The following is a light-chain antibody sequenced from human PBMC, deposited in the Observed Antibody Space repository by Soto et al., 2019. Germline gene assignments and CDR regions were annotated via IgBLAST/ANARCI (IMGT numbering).Light chain of an antibody. Sequence: QSPLTQPASLSGSPGQSITISRTGTSSDVGGYNYVSWYQQQPGKAPKFMFYDVTNRPSGVSNRFSGSKSGNTASLTISGLQAEDEADYYCCSYTTSNTRQIVFGTGTKVTVL. CDR3: CSYTTSNTRQIV. J-gene: IGLJ1*01. CDR2: DVT. V-gene: IGLV2-14*01. CDR1: SSDVGGYNY.